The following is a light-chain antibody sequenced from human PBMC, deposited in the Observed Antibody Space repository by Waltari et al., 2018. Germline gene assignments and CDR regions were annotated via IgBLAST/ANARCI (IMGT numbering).Light chain of an antibody. CDR1: SEHSSYA. CDR3: QTWGTGIHGA. J-gene: IGLJ2*01. V-gene: IGLV4-69*01. CDR2: LNSDGSH. Sequence: QLVLTQSPSASASLGASVKPTCTLRSEHSSYAIAWHQQQPEKGPRYLMKLNSDGSHNKGDGIPDRFSGSSSGADRYLTISSLHSEDEADYYCQTWGTGIHGAFGGGTKLTVL.